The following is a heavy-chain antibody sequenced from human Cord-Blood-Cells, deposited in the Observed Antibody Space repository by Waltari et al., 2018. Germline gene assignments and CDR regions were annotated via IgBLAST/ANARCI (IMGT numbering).Heavy chain of an antibody. J-gene: IGHJ4*02. CDR1: GGSISSSSYY. CDR2: IYYSGST. V-gene: IGHV4-39*01. D-gene: IGHD3-10*01. CDR3: ARLLYYYGSGSYYNDGFDY. Sequence: QLQLQESGPGLVKPSETLSLTCTVSGGSISSSSYYWGWIRQPPGKGLEWIGSIYYSGSTYYNPSLKRRVTISVDTSKNQFSLKLSSVTAADTAVYYCARLLYYYGSGSYYNDGFDYWGQGTLVTVSS.